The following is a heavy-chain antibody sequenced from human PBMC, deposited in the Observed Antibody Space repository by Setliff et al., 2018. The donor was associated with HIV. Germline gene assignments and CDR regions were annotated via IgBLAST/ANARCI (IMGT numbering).Heavy chain of an antibody. V-gene: IGHV4-34*01. CDR3: ARRYNDNPREWFDP. J-gene: IGHJ5*02. CDR1: GGSFSSNW. D-gene: IGHD1-1*01. Sequence: SETLSLTCAVYGGSFSSNWWSWVRQPPGKGLEWIGEIYHSGSTNYNPSLKSRVTISADTSMNHFSLNLTSVTAADTAVYYCARRYNDNPREWFDPWGQGTLVTVS. CDR2: IYHSGST.